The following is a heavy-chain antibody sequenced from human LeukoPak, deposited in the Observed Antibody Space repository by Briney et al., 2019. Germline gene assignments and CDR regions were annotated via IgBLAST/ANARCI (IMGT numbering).Heavy chain of an antibody. D-gene: IGHD3-10*01. CDR3: ARYVSGSPGAFDI. CDR2: IYYSGST. J-gene: IGHJ3*02. CDR1: GGSISSSSYY. V-gene: IGHV4-39*01. Sequence: SETLSLTCTVSGGSISSSSYYWGWIRQPPGKGLEWIGSIYYSGSTYYNPSLKSRVTISVDTSKNQFSLKLSSVTAADTAVYYCARYVSGSPGAFDIWGQGTMVTVSS.